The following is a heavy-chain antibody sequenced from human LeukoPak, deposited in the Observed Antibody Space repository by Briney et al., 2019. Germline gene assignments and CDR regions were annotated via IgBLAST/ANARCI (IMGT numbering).Heavy chain of an antibody. D-gene: IGHD4-17*01. V-gene: IGHV3-48*03. Sequence: GGSLRLSWAASGFTFSNYEMSWVRQSPGKGLEWVSYISRSGDTTFYADSVKGRCTISRDDAKNSVYLQMDSLRVEDKAVYYCAKRGSTVFFDNWGQGTLVTVSS. CDR2: ISRSGDTT. J-gene: IGHJ4*02. CDR3: AKRGSTVFFDN. CDR1: GFTFSNYE.